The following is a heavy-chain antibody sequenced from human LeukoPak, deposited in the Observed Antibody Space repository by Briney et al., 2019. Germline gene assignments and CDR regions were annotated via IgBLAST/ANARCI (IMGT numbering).Heavy chain of an antibody. V-gene: IGHV3-74*01. D-gene: IGHD2-2*02. J-gene: IGHJ3*01. CDR3: ARICSGTSCYIPN. CDR2: INSDGSST. CDR1: GFTFSNYW. Sequence: PGGSLRLSCAPSGFTFSNYWMHWVRQVPGKGLVWVSRINSDGSSTSYADSVKGRFTISRDNAKNTLYLQMNSLRAEDTAMYYCARICSGTSCYIPNWGQGAMVTVSS.